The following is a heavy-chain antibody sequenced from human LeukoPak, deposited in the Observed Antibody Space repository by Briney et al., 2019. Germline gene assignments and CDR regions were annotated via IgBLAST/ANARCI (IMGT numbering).Heavy chain of an antibody. CDR2: INPNSGGT. D-gene: IGHD3-3*01. CDR3: AREGDVLRFLEWPFDY. CDR1: RYTFTGYY. Sequence: ASVKVSCKASRYTFTGYYMHWVRQAPGQGLEGMGRINPNSGGTNYAQKFRGRVTMTRDTSISTAYMELSRLRSDDTAVYYCAREGDVLRFLEWPFDYWGQGTLVTVSS. V-gene: IGHV1-2*06. J-gene: IGHJ4*02.